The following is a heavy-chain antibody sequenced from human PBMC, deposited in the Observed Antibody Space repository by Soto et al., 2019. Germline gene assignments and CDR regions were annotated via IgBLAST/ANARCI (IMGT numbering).Heavy chain of an antibody. J-gene: IGHJ6*02. V-gene: IGHV1-69*13. CDR1: GGTFSSYA. CDR3: ARGLCGSTSCYGYYYYGMDV. D-gene: IGHD2-2*01. Sequence: SVKVSCKASGGTFSSYAISWVRQAPGQGLEWMGGIIPIFGTANYAQKFQGRVTITADESTSTAYMELSSLRSEDTAVYYCARGLCGSTSCYGYYYYGMDVWGQGTTVTVSS. CDR2: IIPIFGTA.